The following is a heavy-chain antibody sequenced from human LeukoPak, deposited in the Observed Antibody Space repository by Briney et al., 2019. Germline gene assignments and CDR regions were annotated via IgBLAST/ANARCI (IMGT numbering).Heavy chain of an antibody. V-gene: IGHV1-69*05. CDR1: GGTFSSYA. J-gene: IGHJ6*03. CDR3: ARDPLRFWSGYEGRGLLSRSYYYYYMDV. Sequence: ASVTVSCKASGGTFSSYAISWVRQAPGQGLEWMGGIIPIFDTANYAQKFQGRVTITTDESTSTAYMELSSLRSEDTAVYYCARDPLRFWSGYEGRGLLSRSYYYYYMDVWGKGTTVTVSS. CDR2: IIPIFDTA. D-gene: IGHD3-3*01.